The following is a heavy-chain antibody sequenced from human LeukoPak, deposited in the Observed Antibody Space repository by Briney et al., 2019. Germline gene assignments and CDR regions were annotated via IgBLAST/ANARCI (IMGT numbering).Heavy chain of an antibody. CDR3: AKDLLSSSRAAFDI. V-gene: IGHV3-23*01. D-gene: IGHD3-3*01. CDR2: ISGSGGST. Sequence: PGGSLRLSCAASGFTFSSYDMSWVRQAPGKGLEWVSAISGSGGSTYYAESVKGRFTISRDNSKNTLYLQMNSLRAEDTAVYYCAKDLLSSSRAAFDIWGQGTMVTVSS. CDR1: GFTFSSYD. J-gene: IGHJ3*02.